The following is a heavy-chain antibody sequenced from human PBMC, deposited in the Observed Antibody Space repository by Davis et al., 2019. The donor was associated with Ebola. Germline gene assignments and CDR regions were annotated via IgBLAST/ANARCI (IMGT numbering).Heavy chain of an antibody. D-gene: IGHD4-17*01. Sequence: PGGSLRLSCAASGFTFSSYWIHWVRQAPGKGLVWVSRINSDGSSTSYADSVKGRFTISRDNAKNTLYLQMNSLRAEDTAVYYCARVPDYGDFIYYYYYGMDVWGQGTTVTVSS. J-gene: IGHJ6*02. CDR1: GFTFSSYW. CDR3: ARVPDYGDFIYYYYYGMDV. V-gene: IGHV3-74*01. CDR2: INSDGSST.